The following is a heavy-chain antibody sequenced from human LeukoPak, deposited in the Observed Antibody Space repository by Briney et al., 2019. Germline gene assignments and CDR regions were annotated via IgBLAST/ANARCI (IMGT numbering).Heavy chain of an antibody. CDR1: GYTFTSYY. V-gene: IGHV1-46*01. CDR2: INPSGGST. Sequence: ASVKVSCKASGYTFTSYYMHWVRQAPGQGLEWMGIINPSGGSTSYAQKFQGRVTMTRDTSTSTVYMELRSLRSEDTAVYYCARGPVVVVAATSLDYWGQGTLVTVSS. J-gene: IGHJ4*02. D-gene: IGHD2-15*01. CDR3: ARGPVVVVAATSLDY.